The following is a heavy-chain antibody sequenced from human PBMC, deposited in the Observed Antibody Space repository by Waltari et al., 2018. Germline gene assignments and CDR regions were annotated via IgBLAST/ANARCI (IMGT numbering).Heavy chain of an antibody. D-gene: IGHD6-19*01. CDR3: ARELHVAGAGQYLYYYYMDV. V-gene: IGHV4-59*11. J-gene: IGHJ6*03. CDR1: GGSISSHY. Sequence: QVQLQELGPGLVKPSETLSLTCTVSGGSISSHYWSWIRQPPGKGLEWIGYIYYSGSTKHHPSPKGPVTISVDKAKNQFSLKLRSVTAADTAVYYCARELHVAGAGQYLYYYYMDVWGKGTTVTVSS. CDR2: IYYSGST.